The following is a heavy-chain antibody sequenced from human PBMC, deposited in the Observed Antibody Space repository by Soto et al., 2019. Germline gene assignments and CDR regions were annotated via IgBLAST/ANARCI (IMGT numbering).Heavy chain of an antibody. Sequence: GPTLVNPTQTLTLTCTFSGFSLSTSGMRVSWIRQPPGKALEWLARIDWDDDKLYSTSLKTRLTISKDTSKNQVVLTMTNMDPVDTATYYCARSIVAAGDRWFDPWGQGTLVTVSS. CDR2: IDWDDDK. CDR3: ARSIVAAGDRWFDP. CDR1: GFSLSTSGMR. D-gene: IGHD6-13*01. V-gene: IGHV2-70*04. J-gene: IGHJ5*02.